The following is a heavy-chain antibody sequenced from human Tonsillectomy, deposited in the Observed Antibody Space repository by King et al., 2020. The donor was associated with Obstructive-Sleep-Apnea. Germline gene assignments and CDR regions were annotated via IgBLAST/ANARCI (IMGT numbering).Heavy chain of an antibody. D-gene: IGHD3-22*01. Sequence: VQLVESGGGLVQPGGSLRLSCAASGFTFSIHAMSWVRQAPGKGLEWVTAITGSGGSPYYADSVKGRFTSSRDNSKNTLYVQMNSLRADDTAVYYCARDKVYYDSSGPSRYFDLWGRGTLVTVSS. V-gene: IGHV3-23*04. CDR1: GFTFSIHA. CDR2: ITGSGGSP. J-gene: IGHJ2*01. CDR3: ARDKVYYDSSGPSRYFDL.